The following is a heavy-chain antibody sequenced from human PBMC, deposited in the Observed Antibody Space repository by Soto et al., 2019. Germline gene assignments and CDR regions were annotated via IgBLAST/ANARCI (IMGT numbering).Heavy chain of an antibody. Sequence: QVQLVESGGGVVQPGRSLRLSCAASGFTFSSYGMHWVRQAPGKGLEWVAVIWYDGSNKYYADSVKGRFTISRDNSKNTLYLQMNSLRAEDTAVYYCARDPSSDPPMTTVTRGAFDIWGQGTMVTVSS. CDR2: IWYDGSNK. D-gene: IGHD4-17*01. J-gene: IGHJ3*02. CDR3: ARDPSSDPPMTTVTRGAFDI. V-gene: IGHV3-33*01. CDR1: GFTFSSYG.